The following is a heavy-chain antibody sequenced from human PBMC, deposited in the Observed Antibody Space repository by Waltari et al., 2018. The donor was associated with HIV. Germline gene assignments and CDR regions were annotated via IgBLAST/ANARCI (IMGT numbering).Heavy chain of an antibody. CDR3: ARGAGSV. Sequence: LEESGGGAVQPGESLRLSCEASGFSFGSFWMGWVRQVSGKGMGWVADIKEEGGERNVVDSVKGRFTVSRDNAKNLLILKMENLKMEDSGIYYCARGAGSVWGQGTLVTVSS. CDR2: IKEEGGER. CDR1: GFSFGSFW. V-gene: IGHV3-7*01. J-gene: IGHJ4*02.